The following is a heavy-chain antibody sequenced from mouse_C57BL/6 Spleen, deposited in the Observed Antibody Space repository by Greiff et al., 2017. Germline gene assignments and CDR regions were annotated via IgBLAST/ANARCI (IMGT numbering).Heavy chain of an antibody. V-gene: IGHV1-69*01. CDR1: GYTFTSYW. D-gene: IGHD3-3*01. CDR2: IDPSDSYT. J-gene: IGHJ2*01. Sequence: QVQLKQSGAELVMPGASVKLSCKASGYTFTSYWMHWVKQRPGQGLEWIGEIDPSDSYTNYNQKFKGKSTLTVDKSSSTAYMQLSSLTSEDSAVYYCARSRDEGYYFDYWGQGTTLTVSS. CDR3: ARSRDEGYYFDY.